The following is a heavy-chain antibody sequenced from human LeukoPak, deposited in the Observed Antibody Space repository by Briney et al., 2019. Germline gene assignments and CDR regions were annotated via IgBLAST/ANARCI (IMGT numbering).Heavy chain of an antibody. J-gene: IGHJ3*02. CDR2: IISSGSDT. CDR3: ARVGHHHAFDI. V-gene: IGHV3-11*03. Sequence: PGGSLRLSCAASGFFVRDYYMTWIRQAPGKGLEWISYIISSGSDTNYADSVWGRITVSRDSAQNSLHLQMDSLRADDTAVYYCARVGHHHAFDIWGQGTVVTVSS. D-gene: IGHD1-14*01. CDR1: GFFVRDYY.